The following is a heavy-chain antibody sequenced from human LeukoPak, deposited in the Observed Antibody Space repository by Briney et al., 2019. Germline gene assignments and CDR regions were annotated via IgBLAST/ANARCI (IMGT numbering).Heavy chain of an antibody. D-gene: IGHD6-6*01. CDR1: GFTFSDYY. CDR3: ARGQQLVRFLPWDY. V-gene: IGHV3-11*01. Sequence: GGSLRLSCAASGFTFSDYYMSWIRQAPGKGLEWVSYISSSGSTIYYADSVKGRFTISRDNAKNSPYLQMNSLRAEDTAVYYCARGQQLVRFLPWDYWGQGTLVTVSS. J-gene: IGHJ4*02. CDR2: ISSSGSTI.